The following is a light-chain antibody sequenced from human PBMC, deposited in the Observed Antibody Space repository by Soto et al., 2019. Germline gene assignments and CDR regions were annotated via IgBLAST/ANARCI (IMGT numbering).Light chain of an antibody. V-gene: IGKV1-39*01. J-gene: IGKJ5*01. CDR3: QQSYSAPIT. Sequence: DTQMTQSPSSLSSSVSDRFTITCRASQSITNIVHWYQQKPGKAPKLLIFEEYNLESGVPSRFSGTGSGTDFTLTISSLQPEDFATYYCQQSYSAPITFGQGTRLEIK. CDR2: EEY. CDR1: QSITNI.